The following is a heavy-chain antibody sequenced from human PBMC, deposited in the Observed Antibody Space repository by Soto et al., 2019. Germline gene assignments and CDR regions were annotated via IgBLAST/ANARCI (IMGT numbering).Heavy chain of an antibody. V-gene: IGHV1-18*01. Sequence: ASVKVSCKASGYTFTSYGISWVRQAPGQGLEWMGWISAYNGNTNYAQKLQGRVTVTTDTSTSTAYMELRSLRSDDTAVYYCARVSQRLFIIAAAVNWFDPWGQGTLVTVSS. CDR3: ARVSQRLFIIAAAVNWFDP. CDR2: ISAYNGNT. J-gene: IGHJ5*02. CDR1: GYTFTSYG. D-gene: IGHD6-13*01.